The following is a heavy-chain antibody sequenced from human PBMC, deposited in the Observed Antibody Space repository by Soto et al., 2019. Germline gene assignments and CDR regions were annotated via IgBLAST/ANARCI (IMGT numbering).Heavy chain of an antibody. J-gene: IGHJ4*02. V-gene: IGHV3-21*01. D-gene: IGHD4-17*01. CDR3: ARDRYGDYVRYFDS. Sequence: EVQLVESGGGLVKPGGSLRLSCAASGFTFSSYSMNWVRQAPGKGLEWVSSISSSSSYIYYADSVKGRFTISRDNAKNSLYLQMNSLRAEDTAVYYCARDRYGDYVRYFDSWGQGTLVTVSS. CDR2: ISSSSSYI. CDR1: GFTFSSYS.